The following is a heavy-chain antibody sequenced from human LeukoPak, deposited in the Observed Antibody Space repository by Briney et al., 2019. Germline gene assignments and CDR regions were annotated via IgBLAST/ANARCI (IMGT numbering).Heavy chain of an antibody. CDR3: ARIGSVIAAAGMDY. J-gene: IGHJ4*02. D-gene: IGHD6-13*01. V-gene: IGHV4-4*02. Sequence: SGTLSLTCAVYGGSISSSYCWSWVRQPPGKGLEWIGEIYHSGSTNYNPSLKSRITISVDKSKNQFSLKLSSVTAADTAVYYCARIGSVIAAAGMDYWGQGTLVTVSS. CDR2: IYHSGST. CDR1: GGSISSSYC.